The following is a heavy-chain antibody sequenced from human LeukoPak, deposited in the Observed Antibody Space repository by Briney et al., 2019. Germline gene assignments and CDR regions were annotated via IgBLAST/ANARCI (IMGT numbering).Heavy chain of an antibody. CDR2: ISSSSNYI. V-gene: IGHV3-21*01. D-gene: IGHD3-10*01. Sequence: GGSLRLSCAASGFTFSSYSMNWVRQAPGKGLEWVSSISSSSNYIYYADSVMGRFTISRDNAKNSLYLQMNSLRAEDMAVYYCARPVWFGELFYYGMDVWGKGTTVTVSS. J-gene: IGHJ6*04. CDR3: ARPVWFGELFYYGMDV. CDR1: GFTFSSYS.